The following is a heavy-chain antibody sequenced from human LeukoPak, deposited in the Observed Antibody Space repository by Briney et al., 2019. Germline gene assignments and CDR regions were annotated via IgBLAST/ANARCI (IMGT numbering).Heavy chain of an antibody. J-gene: IGHJ4*02. V-gene: IGHV4-59*08. CDR2: IYYSGST. D-gene: IGHD6-19*01. CDR1: GGSMNSYY. CDR3: ARRTLGLGGKPWLDQSDY. Sequence: PSETLSLTCSVSGGSMNSYYWSWIRQSPGKGLEWIGYIYYSGSTNYNPSLKSRVTISVDTSKNQFSLKLSSVTAADTALYYCARRTLGLGGKPWLDQSDYWGQGTLVTVSS.